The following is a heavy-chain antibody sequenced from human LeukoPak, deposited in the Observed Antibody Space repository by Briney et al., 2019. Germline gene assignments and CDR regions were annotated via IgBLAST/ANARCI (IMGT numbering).Heavy chain of an antibody. V-gene: IGHV3-7*03. Sequence: GGSLRLSCAASGFIFSRYWMSWVRQTPGKGLEWVANIKQDGSEKNYVDSVKGRFTISRDNAKNSLYLQMNSLRAEDTAVYYCVRDHRGTFDYWGQGTLVTVSS. CDR1: GFIFSRYW. CDR2: IKQDGSEK. CDR3: VRDHRGTFDY. J-gene: IGHJ4*02. D-gene: IGHD3-10*01.